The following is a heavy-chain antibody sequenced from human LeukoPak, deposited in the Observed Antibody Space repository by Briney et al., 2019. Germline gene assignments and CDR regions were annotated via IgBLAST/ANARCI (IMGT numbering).Heavy chain of an antibody. D-gene: IGHD5-18*01. V-gene: IGHV1-69*06. Sequence: ASVKLSCTASGGTFSSYAISWVRQAPGQGLEWMGGIIPIFGTANYAQKFQGRVTITADKSTSTAYMELSSLRSEDTAVYYCATARQIQLWNYYYYYMDVWGKGTTVTVSS. CDR3: ATARQIQLWNYYYYYMDV. CDR2: IIPIFGTA. J-gene: IGHJ6*03. CDR1: GGTFSSYA.